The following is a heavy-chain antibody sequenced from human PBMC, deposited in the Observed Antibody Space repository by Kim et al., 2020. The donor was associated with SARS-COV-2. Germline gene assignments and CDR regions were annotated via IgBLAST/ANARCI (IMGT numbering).Heavy chain of an antibody. CDR3: ATIAAAFDY. V-gene: IGHV1-2*02. D-gene: IGHD6-13*01. CDR2: GGT. J-gene: IGHJ4*02. Sequence: GGTNYAQKFQGRVTMTRDTSISTAYMELSRLRSDDTAVYYCATIAAAFDYWGQGTLVTVSS.